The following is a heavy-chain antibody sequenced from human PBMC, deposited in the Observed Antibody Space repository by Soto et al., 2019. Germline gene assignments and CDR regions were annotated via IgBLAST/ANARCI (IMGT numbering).Heavy chain of an antibody. D-gene: IGHD6-13*01. CDR3: ARSGRQQLVRWNWFDS. CDR2: INHSGST. Sequence: QVQLQQWGAGLLKPSETLSLTCAVYGGSFSNYYWSWIRQPPGKGLECIGEINHSGSTNYNPSLKSRVTISVDTSKNQFSLNLSSVTAADTAVYYCARSGRQQLVRWNWFDSWGQGTLVTVSS. CDR1: GGSFSNYY. V-gene: IGHV4-34*01. J-gene: IGHJ5*01.